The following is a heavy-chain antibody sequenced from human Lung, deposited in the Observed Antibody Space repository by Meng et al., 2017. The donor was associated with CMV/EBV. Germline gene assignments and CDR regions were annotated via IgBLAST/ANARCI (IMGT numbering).Heavy chain of an antibody. V-gene: IGHV4-4*02. Sequence: QVRLQVSGPGLVKPSGTLSLTCAVSGGSISSSNWWSWVRQPPGKGLEWIGEIYHSGSTNYNPSLKSRVTISVDKSKNQFSLKLSSVTAADTAVYYCASFPPPGKQWLVTDYWGQGTLVTVSS. D-gene: IGHD6-19*01. J-gene: IGHJ4*02. CDR1: GGSISSSNW. CDR2: IYHSGST. CDR3: ASFPPPGKQWLVTDY.